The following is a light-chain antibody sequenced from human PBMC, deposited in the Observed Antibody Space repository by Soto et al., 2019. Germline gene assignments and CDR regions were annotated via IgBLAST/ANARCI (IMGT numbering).Light chain of an antibody. V-gene: IGKV1-5*01. CDR3: QPYNSYGT. Sequence: EIQMTQSPSTLPASVGHTVTLTCRASQNIDRWVAWYQQTSGKAPKLFIYHASSLETGVPSRFSGIGSGTEFTLTISSVQPDDFASYYCQPYNSYGTFGQGTKVDIK. CDR2: HAS. CDR1: QNIDRW. J-gene: IGKJ1*01.